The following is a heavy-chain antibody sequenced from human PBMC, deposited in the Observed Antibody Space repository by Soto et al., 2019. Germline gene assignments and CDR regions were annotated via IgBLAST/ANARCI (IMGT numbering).Heavy chain of an antibody. D-gene: IGHD3-3*01. Sequence: GGSLRLSCAASGFTFNSYAMTWVRQGPGKGLEWVSAISGGSDSTYYADSVKGRFTISRDNSKNTLYLQMNSLRAEDTAVYFCAKDLSAFRFLALRLPFDIWGQGTMVTVSS. CDR3: AKDLSAFRFLALRLPFDI. CDR1: GFTFNSYA. J-gene: IGHJ3*02. V-gene: IGHV3-23*01. CDR2: ISGGSDST.